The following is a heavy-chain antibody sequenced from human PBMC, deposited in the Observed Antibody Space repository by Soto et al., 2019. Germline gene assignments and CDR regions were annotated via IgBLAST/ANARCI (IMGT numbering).Heavy chain of an antibody. CDR2: IYYSGST. CDR3: ARASPYSSGWDNWFDP. D-gene: IGHD6-19*01. V-gene: IGHV4-59*01. J-gene: IGHJ5*02. Sequence: PSETLSLTCTVSGRSISSYYWSWIRQPPGKGLEWIGYIYYSGSTNYNPSLKSRVTISVDTSKNQFSLKLSSVTAADTAVYYCARASPYSSGWDNWFDPWGQGTLVTVS. CDR1: GRSISSYY.